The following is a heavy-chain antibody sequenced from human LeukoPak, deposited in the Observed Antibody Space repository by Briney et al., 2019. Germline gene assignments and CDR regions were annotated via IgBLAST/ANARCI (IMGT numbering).Heavy chain of an antibody. CDR3: ARTYYYDSADFRTLYGMDV. D-gene: IGHD3-22*01. CDR2: MDPNSGNT. J-gene: IGHJ6*02. CDR1: GYTFTTYD. V-gene: IGHV1-8*01. Sequence: ASVKVSCKASGYTFTTYDINWVRQATGQGLEWMGWMDPNSGNTGYAQKFQGRVTMTRNTSIRTAYMELSSLRSEDTAVYYCARTYYYDSADFRTLYGMDVWGQGTTVIVSS.